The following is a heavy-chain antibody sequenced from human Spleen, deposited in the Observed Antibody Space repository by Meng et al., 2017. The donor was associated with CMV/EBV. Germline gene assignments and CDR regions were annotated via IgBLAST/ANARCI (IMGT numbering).Heavy chain of an antibody. Sequence: SGFGFSAQGMHGVRQTPGKGLEWVAVIWYDGSAEYYADSGKGRFTISRDNSKNTLYLQMNSLRVEDTAMYYCVKDRSAAGTSWLDPWGQGTLVTVSS. CDR3: VKDRSAAGTSWLDP. D-gene: IGHD6-13*01. V-gene: IGHV3-33*06. CDR1: GFGFSAQG. CDR2: IWYDGSAE. J-gene: IGHJ5*02.